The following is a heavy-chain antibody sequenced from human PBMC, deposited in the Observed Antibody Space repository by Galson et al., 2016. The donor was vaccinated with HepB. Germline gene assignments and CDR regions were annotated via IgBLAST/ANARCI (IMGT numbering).Heavy chain of an antibody. CDR3: AKDRDSGSYQGPFDY. J-gene: IGHJ4*02. D-gene: IGHD1-26*01. CDR1: GFSFSDYG. V-gene: IGHV3-30*18. CDR2: ISYDGSNK. Sequence: SLRLSCAASGFSFSDYGIHWVRQAPGKGLEWVAVISYDGSNKHYADSVKGRFTISRDKTKSTVYLQMNRLRPEDTAVYYCAKDRDSGSYQGPFDYWGQGTLVTVSS.